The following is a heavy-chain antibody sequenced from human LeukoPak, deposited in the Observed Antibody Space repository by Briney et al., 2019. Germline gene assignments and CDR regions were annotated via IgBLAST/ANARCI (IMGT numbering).Heavy chain of an antibody. CDR2: IYTSGST. Sequence: SETLSLTCAVSGSSISSHYWSWIRQPAGKGLEWIGRIYTSGSTNYNPSLKSRVTMSVDTSKNQFSLKLSSVTAADTAVYYCATTATPHYYDSSGYDAFDIWGQGTMVTVSS. D-gene: IGHD3-22*01. V-gene: IGHV4-4*07. CDR3: ATTATPHYYDSSGYDAFDI. CDR1: GSSISSHY. J-gene: IGHJ3*02.